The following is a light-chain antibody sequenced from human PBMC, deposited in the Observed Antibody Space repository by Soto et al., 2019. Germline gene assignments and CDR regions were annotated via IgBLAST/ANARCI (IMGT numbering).Light chain of an antibody. CDR2: AAS. J-gene: IGKJ2*01. Sequence: DIQMTQSPSSLSAPVGDRVTITCRASQSISSYLNWYQQKPGKVPKLLIYAASSLQSGVPSRFSGSGSGTDFTLTISSLQPEDFATYYCQQTYSTPYTFGQGTKLEIK. CDR3: QQTYSTPYT. CDR1: QSISSY. V-gene: IGKV1-39*01.